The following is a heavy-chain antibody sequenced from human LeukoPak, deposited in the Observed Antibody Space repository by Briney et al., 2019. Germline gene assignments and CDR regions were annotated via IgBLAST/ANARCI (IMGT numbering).Heavy chain of an antibody. CDR1: GGSFSGYY. CDR2: INHSGST. J-gene: IGHJ4*02. CDR3: ASARSEYFDY. Sequence: PSETLSLTCAVYGGSFSGYYWSWIRQPPGKGLEWIGEINHSGSTNYNPSLKSRVTISVDTSKNQFSLKLSSATAADTAVYYCASARSEYFDYWGQGTLVTVSS. V-gene: IGHV4-34*01.